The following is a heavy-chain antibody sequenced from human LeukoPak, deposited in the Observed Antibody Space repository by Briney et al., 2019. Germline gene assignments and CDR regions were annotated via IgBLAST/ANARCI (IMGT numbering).Heavy chain of an antibody. CDR3: VRVGATSGWYFDL. D-gene: IGHD1-26*01. V-gene: IGHV3-11*06. J-gene: IGHJ2*01. CDR2: ISSSSSYT. Sequence: GGSLRLSCAASGFTFSDYYMSWIRQAPGKGLEWVSYISSSSSYTNYADSVKGRFTISRDNAKNSLYPQMNSLRAEDTAVYYCVRVGATSGWYFDLWGRGTLVTVSS. CDR1: GFTFSDYY.